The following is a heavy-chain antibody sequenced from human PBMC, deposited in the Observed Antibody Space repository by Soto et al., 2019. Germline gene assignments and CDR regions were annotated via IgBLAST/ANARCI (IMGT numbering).Heavy chain of an antibody. Sequence: SETLSLTCAVYGGSFSGYYWSWIRQPPGKGLEWIGEVNHSGSTNYNPSLRSRVTISVDTSKNQFSLKLSSVTAADTAIYYCARKVSSGWYIDYWGRGTLVTVSS. CDR2: VNHSGST. J-gene: IGHJ4*02. V-gene: IGHV4-34*01. CDR3: ARKVSSGWYIDY. CDR1: GGSFSGYY. D-gene: IGHD6-19*01.